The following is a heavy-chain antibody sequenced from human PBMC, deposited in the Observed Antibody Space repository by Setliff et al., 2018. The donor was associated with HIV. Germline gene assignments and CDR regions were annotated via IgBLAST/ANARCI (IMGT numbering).Heavy chain of an antibody. D-gene: IGHD6-13*01. CDR3: ARAAGYSSSWHRYAFEI. CDR1: GYTFTGYY. CDR2: IDPNSGDT. J-gene: IGHJ3*02. Sequence: ASVKVSCKASGYTFTGYYLHWVRQAPGQGLEWMGWIDPNSGDTNYEQKFQGRVSMTRDTSISTVYMELSSLRSDDTAVYYCARAAGYSSSWHRYAFEIWGQGTMVTRLL. V-gene: IGHV1-2*02.